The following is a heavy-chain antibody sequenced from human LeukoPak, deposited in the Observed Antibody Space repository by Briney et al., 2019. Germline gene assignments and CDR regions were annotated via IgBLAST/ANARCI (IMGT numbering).Heavy chain of an antibody. CDR1: GFSFSTYG. D-gene: IGHD1-26*01. CDR3: ARDRSALVGADYFDY. Sequence: GGSLRLSCAASGFSFSTYGMHWVRQAPGKGLEWVAFIRYDGSQNHLTDSVKGRFTVSRDNSKNTLYLQMNSLRAEDTAVYYCARDRSALVGADYFDYWGQGTLVTVSS. J-gene: IGHJ4*02. V-gene: IGHV3-30*02. CDR2: IRYDGSQN.